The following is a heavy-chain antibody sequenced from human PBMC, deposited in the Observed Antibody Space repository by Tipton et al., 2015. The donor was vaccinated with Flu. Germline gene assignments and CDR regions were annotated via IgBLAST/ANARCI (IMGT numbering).Heavy chain of an antibody. J-gene: IGHJ4*02. CDR1: GGSIGSFY. CDR3: VRVRAVTGQGYFDY. CDR2: IYNSEYT. V-gene: IGHV4-59*12. D-gene: IGHD1-1*01. Sequence: TLSLTCTVSGGSIGSFYWNWIRQPPGKGLEWIGYIYNSEYTKYNPSLESRVTISVDTSKKQFSLHLRSVTAADTAVYFCVRVRAVTGQGYFDYRGQGLRVTVTS.